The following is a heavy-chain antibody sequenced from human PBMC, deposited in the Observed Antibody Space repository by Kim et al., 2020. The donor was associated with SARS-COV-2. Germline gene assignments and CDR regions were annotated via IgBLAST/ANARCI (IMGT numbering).Heavy chain of an antibody. V-gene: IGHV3-23*03. J-gene: IGHJ4*01. D-gene: IGHD3-9*01. Sequence: GGSLRLSCAASGFIFSGYAMNWVRQAPGKGLEWVSVIYTSSSRTTYYADSVKGRFTIYTDNSKNMLYLQMDSLGAEDTAVYYCAKPGGNFDPYYFDYWG. CDR3: AKPGGNFDPYYFDY. CDR1: GFIFSGYA. CDR2: IYTSSSRT.